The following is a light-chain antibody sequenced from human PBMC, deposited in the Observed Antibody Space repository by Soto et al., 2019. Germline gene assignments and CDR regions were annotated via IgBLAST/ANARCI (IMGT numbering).Light chain of an antibody. CDR3: SSYPSSITYV. J-gene: IGLJ1*01. CDR2: GVN. CDR1: SSDIGDYNY. V-gene: IGLV2-14*01. Sequence: SDLKQAAYVSGSPRQSIPISCTGTSSDIGDYNYVSWYQQRPEKAPELMIYGVNNRPPGVSNRFSGSKSGNTASLTISGLQAEDEADYYCSSYPSSITYVFGTGTKVTVL.